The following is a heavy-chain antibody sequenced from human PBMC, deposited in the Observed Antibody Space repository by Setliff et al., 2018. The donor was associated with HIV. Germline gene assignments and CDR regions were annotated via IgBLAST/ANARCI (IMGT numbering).Heavy chain of an antibody. CDR3: AREGGYCGSTPCFGFDY. Sequence: SETMSLTCDVSSYSISSAHNWAWIRQAPGRGLEGIGSLHHSGNTHYKPSLKSRVSILLDTSKKQLSLKLRSVTAADTAVYYCAREGGYCGSTPCFGFDYWGQGTLVTVS. D-gene: IGHD2-2*01. CDR1: SYSISSAHN. CDR2: LHHSGNT. J-gene: IGHJ4*02. V-gene: IGHV4-38-2*02.